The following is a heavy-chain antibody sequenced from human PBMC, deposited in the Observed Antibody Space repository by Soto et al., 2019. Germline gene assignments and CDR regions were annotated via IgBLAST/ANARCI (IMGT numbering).Heavy chain of an antibody. CDR3: ARVLYYYDSSGYYYDWFDP. D-gene: IGHD3-22*01. J-gene: IGHJ5*02. V-gene: IGHV3-66*01. Sequence: GGSLRLSCAASGFTVSSNYMSWVRQAPGKGLEWVSVIYSGVSTYYADSVKGRFTISRDNSKNTLYLQMNSLRAEDTAVYYCARVLYYYDSSGYYYDWFDPWGQGTLVTVSS. CDR1: GFTVSSNY. CDR2: IYSGVST.